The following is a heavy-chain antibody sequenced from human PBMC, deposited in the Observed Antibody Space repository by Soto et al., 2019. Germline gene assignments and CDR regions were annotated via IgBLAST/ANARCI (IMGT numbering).Heavy chain of an antibody. CDR3: ARVRGAELDDGMEV. V-gene: IGHV1-46*01. CDR1: GYTFTSYY. D-gene: IGHD3-10*01. J-gene: IGHJ6*02. CDR2: INPSGGST. Sequence: QVQLVQSGAEVKKPGASVKVSCKASGYTFTSYYIHCVRQAPGQGLEWMGVINPSGGSTSYAQKFQGRVTLTRDTATSTVYMELRSLRSEDTAVDYFARVRGAELDDGMEVCGQGTTVTVSS.